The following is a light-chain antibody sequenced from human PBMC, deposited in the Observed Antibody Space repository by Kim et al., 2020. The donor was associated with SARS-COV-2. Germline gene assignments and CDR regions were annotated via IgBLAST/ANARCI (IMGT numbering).Light chain of an antibody. V-gene: IGLV2-14*03. CDR1: RDDIGDFDF. CDR3: SSYSATSTLVL. CDR2: NVS. J-gene: IGLJ2*01. Sequence: QSITFSCTGTRDDIGDFDFVSWYQQHPGNAPKLLLYNVSQRPSGVSDRFSGSKSGNTASLTISGLQTADEADYYCSSYSATSTLVLFGGGTKL.